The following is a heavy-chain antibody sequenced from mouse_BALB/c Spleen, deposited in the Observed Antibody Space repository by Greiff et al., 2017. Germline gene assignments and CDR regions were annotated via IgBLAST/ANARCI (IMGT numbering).Heavy chain of an antibody. J-gene: IGHJ3*01. D-gene: IGHD1-1*01. CDR2: ISDGGSYT. CDR1: GFTFSDYY. V-gene: IGHV5-4*02. Sequence: DVKLQESGGGLVKPGGSLKLSCAASGFTFSDYYMYWVRQTPEKRLEWVATISDGGSYTYYPDSVKGRFTISRDNAKNNLYLQMSSLKSEDTAMYYCARDRSRAWFAYWGQGTLVTVSA. CDR3: ARDRSRAWFAY.